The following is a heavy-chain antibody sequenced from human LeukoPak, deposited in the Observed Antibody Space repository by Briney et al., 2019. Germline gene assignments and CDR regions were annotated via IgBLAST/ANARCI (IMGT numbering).Heavy chain of an antibody. CDR1: GFTFSSYA. J-gene: IGHJ4*02. V-gene: IGHV3-7*01. Sequence: GGSLRLSCAASGFTFSSYAMSWVRQAPGKGLEWVANIKQDGSEKYYVDSVKGRFTISRDNAKNSLYLQMNSLRAEDTAVYYCAREPDGDPSYFDYWGQGTLVTVSS. CDR3: AREPDGDPSYFDY. CDR2: IKQDGSEK. D-gene: IGHD4-17*01.